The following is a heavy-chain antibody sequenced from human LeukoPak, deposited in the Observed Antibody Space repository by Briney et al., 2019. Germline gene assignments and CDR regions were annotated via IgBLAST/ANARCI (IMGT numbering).Heavy chain of an antibody. CDR3: VRSDWFDP. CDR2: VNSDGRFT. Sequence: GGSLRLSCAASGSTSSSYAMSWVRQAPGKGLVWVSRVNSDGRFTRYADSVKGRFTISRDNAKNTLYLQMNSLRAEDTAVYYCVRSDWFDPWGQGTLVTVSS. V-gene: IGHV3-74*01. J-gene: IGHJ5*02. CDR1: GSTSSSYA.